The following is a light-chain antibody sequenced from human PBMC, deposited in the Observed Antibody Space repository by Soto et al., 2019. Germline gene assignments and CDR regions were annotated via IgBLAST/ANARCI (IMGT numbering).Light chain of an antibody. Sequence: QSALTQPASVSGSPGQSITISCTGTSSDVGGYNYVYWYQQHPGKDPKLMIYDVSNRPSGVSNRFAGSKSGNTASLTISGLQAEDEADYYCRSYTSSSTYVLGTGTQLTVL. CDR2: DVS. V-gene: IGLV2-14*01. J-gene: IGLJ1*01. CDR1: SSDVGGYNY. CDR3: RSYTSSSTYV.